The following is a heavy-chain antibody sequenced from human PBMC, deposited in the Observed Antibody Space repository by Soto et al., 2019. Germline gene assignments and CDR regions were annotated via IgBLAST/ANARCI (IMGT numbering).Heavy chain of an antibody. D-gene: IGHD5-18*01. J-gene: IGHJ6*02. V-gene: IGHV4-34*01. Sequence: QVQLQQWGAGLLKPSETLSLTCAVYGGSFSGYYWSWIRQPPGKGLEWIGEINHSGSTNYNPPLKCRVSISVDPSRNHFALKLSSVAAADTAVYYCARGRGALVMGRKYGMDVWGQGTTVTVSS. CDR1: GGSFSGYY. CDR2: INHSGST. CDR3: ARGRGALVMGRKYGMDV.